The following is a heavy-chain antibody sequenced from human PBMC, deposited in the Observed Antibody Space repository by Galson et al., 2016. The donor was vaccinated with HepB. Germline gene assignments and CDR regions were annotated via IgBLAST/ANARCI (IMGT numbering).Heavy chain of an antibody. Sequence: SLRLSCAGSGFTFSSYWIHWVRQVPGKGLVWVARTNSDGSETNYADSVKGRCIISRDNAKNTVYLQMNSLRAEETAVYYCARGMIVIVYEIDVWGQGTTVTVSS. J-gene: IGHJ6*02. V-gene: IGHV3-74*01. CDR1: GFTFSSYW. CDR2: TNSDGSET. CDR3: ARGMIVIVYEIDV. D-gene: IGHD3-22*01.